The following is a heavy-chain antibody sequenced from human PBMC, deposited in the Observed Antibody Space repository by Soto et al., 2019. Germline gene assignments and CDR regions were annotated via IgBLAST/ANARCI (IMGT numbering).Heavy chain of an antibody. Sequence: EVQLVESGGGLIQPGGSLRLSCAASGFTVSSNYMSWVRQAPGKGLEWVSVIYSGGSTYYADSVKGRFTISRDNSKNTLYLQMNSLRAEDTAVYYCAREGVGATTSAFDIWGQGTMVTVSS. D-gene: IGHD1-26*01. CDR1: GFTVSSNY. CDR3: AREGVGATTSAFDI. V-gene: IGHV3-53*01. CDR2: IYSGGST. J-gene: IGHJ3*02.